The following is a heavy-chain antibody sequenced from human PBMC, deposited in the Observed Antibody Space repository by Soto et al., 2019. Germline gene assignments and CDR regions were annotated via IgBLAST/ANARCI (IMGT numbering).Heavy chain of an antibody. CDR2: IYYSGST. CDR1: GGSISSYY. CDR3: ARHPLGYSYGFWGGFENYYFDY. Sequence: QVQLQESGPGLVKPSETLSLTCTVSGGSISSYYWSWIRQPPGKGLEWIGYIYYSGSTNYNPSLKSRVTISVDTYKNQFSLKLSSVTAADTAVYYCARHPLGYSYGFWGGFENYYFDYWGQGTLVTVSS. J-gene: IGHJ4*02. D-gene: IGHD5-18*01. V-gene: IGHV4-59*08.